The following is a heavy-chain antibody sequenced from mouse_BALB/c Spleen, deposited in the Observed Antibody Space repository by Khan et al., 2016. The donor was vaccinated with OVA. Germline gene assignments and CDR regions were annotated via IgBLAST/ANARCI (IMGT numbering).Heavy chain of an antibody. J-gene: IGHJ4*01. CDR3: ARRAPDDAMDY. CDR2: IYPATGST. V-gene: IGHV1S132*01. Sequence: QVQLKQSGAEVVRPGASVKLSCKTSGYIFTSFWIQWVKQRSGQGLEWIARIYPATGSTYYNEKFKGKATLTADKSSNTVYMHLSSLKSEDSAVYFWARRAPDDAMDYWGQGTSVTVSS. CDR1: GYIFTSFW. D-gene: IGHD3-3*01.